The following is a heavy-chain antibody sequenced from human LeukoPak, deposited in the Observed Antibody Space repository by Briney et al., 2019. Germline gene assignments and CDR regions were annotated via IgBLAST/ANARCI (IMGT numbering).Heavy chain of an antibody. Sequence: GASVKVSCKASGGTFSSYAISWVRQAPGQGLEWMGRIIPILGIANYAQKFQGRVTITADKSTSTAYMELSSLRSEDTAVYYCARARGYSGFDYWGQGTLVTVSS. J-gene: IGHJ4*02. CDR3: ARARGYSGFDY. D-gene: IGHD5-12*01. CDR1: GGTFSSYA. V-gene: IGHV1-69*04. CDR2: IIPILGIA.